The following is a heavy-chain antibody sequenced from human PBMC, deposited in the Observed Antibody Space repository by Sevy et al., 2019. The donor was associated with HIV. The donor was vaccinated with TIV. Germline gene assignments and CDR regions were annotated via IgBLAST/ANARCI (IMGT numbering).Heavy chain of an antibody. CDR3: ARAQQVTMLVVIGGLYFDL. J-gene: IGHJ4*02. D-gene: IGHD3-3*01. CDR2: VKQDMSEK. CDR1: GFTVSRNW. V-gene: IGHV3-7*01. Sequence: GGSLRLSCAASGFTVSRNWMTWVRQAPGKGLEWVANVKQDMSEKYYADSVKGRFTISRDNAKNLLFLQMNSLRDEDTAVYYCARAQQVTMLVVIGGLYFDLWGQGTLVTVSS.